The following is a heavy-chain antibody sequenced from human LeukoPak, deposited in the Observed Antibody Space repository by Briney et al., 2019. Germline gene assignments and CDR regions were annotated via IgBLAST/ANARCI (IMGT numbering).Heavy chain of an antibody. V-gene: IGHV4-59*08. CDR1: GGSISSYS. CDR2: IYYSGST. J-gene: IGHJ3*02. D-gene: IGHD5-12*01. Sequence: SSETLSLTCTVSGGSISSYSWSWIRQPPGKGLEWIGSIYYSGSTNYSPSLKSRVTMSVDTSKNQFSLKLSSVTAADTAVYYCARHGGESMVAMILHAFDIWGQGTMVTVSS. CDR3: ARHGGESMVAMILHAFDI.